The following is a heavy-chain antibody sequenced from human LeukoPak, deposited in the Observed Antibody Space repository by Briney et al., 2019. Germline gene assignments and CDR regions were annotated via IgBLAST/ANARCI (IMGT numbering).Heavy chain of an antibody. V-gene: IGHV3-21*01. CDR2: ISSSSSYI. J-gene: IGHJ4*02. D-gene: IGHD3-10*01. CDR3: ARGRITQYYFDY. CDR1: GFTFSSYI. Sequence: KPGGSLRLSCAASGFTFSSYIMNWVRQAPGKGLEWVSSISSSSSYIYYADSVKGRFTISRDNAKNSLYLQMNSLRAEDTAVYYCARGRITQYYFDYWGQGTLVTVSS.